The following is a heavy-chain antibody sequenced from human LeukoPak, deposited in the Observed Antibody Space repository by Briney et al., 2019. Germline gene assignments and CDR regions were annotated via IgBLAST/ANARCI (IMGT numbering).Heavy chain of an antibody. J-gene: IGHJ4*02. CDR3: ARANTFSYYYDSSGYTFDY. Sequence: GASVKVSCKASGYTFTGYYMHWVRQAPGQGLEWMGRINPNSGGTNYAQKFRGRVTMTRDTSISTAYMELSRLRSDDTAVYYCARANTFSYYYDSSGYTFDYWGQGTLVTVSS. CDR2: INPNSGGT. CDR1: GYTFTGYY. V-gene: IGHV1-2*06. D-gene: IGHD3-22*01.